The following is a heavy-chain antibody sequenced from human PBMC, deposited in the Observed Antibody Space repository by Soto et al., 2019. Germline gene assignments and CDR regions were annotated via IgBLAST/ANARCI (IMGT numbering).Heavy chain of an antibody. D-gene: IGHD1-26*01. CDR3: ARYSGKYHGRIDY. J-gene: IGHJ4*02. CDR1: GFTFSHYG. CDR2: ISYDGSNK. V-gene: IGHV3-30*03. Sequence: QVQLVESGGGVVQPGRSLRLSCAASGFTFSHYGIHWVRQAPGKGLEWLAVISYDGSNKHYADSVKGRFTVSRDNSKNTRYLQMNSLRAEDTAVYFCARYSGKYHGRIDYWGQGTLVTVSS.